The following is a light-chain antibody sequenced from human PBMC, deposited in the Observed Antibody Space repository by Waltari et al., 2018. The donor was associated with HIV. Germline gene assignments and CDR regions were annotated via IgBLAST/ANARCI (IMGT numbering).Light chain of an antibody. J-gene: IGLJ3*02. CDR3: QVWDETRNHVV. Sequence: YVLTQPPSVSVAPGKTATISCGGTRIGTKSVHWYQQKSGQAPLLILFYDSDRPSGIPERFSGSNSGSAATLTISRVEAGDEADYFCQVWDETRNHVVFGGGTKLIAL. CDR2: YDS. CDR1: RIGTKS. V-gene: IGLV3-21*04.